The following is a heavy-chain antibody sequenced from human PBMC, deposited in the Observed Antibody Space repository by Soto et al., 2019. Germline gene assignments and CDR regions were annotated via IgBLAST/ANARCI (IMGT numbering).Heavy chain of an antibody. J-gene: IGHJ4*02. D-gene: IGHD3-22*01. CDR3: AREYPNAYYYDSSGYSGFDY. CDR2: INAGNGNT. Sequence: ASVKVSCKASGYTFTSYAMHWVRQAPGQRLEWMGWINAGNGNTKYSQKFQGRVTITRDTSTSTAYMELSSLRSEDTAVYYCAREYPNAYYYDSSGYSGFDYWGQGTLVTVSS. CDR1: GYTFTSYA. V-gene: IGHV1-3*01.